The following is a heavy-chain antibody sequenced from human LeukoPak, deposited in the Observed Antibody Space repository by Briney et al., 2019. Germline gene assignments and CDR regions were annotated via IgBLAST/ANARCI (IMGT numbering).Heavy chain of an antibody. CDR3: ARHYDSGSYPLDF. D-gene: IGHD3-10*01. CDR1: GGSIRCYF. CDR2: IYSSGST. Sequence: SETLSLTCTASGGSIRCYFWSWIRQPPGKGLEWIGHIYSSGSTTYTPSLQGRVTISLDTSKNQFSLKLSSVTAADTAVYYCARHYDSGSYPLDFWGQGTLVTVSS. V-gene: IGHV4-59*08. J-gene: IGHJ4*02.